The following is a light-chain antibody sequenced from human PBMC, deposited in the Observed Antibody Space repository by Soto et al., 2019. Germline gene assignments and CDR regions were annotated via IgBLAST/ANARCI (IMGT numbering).Light chain of an antibody. Sequence: EIVLTQSPATLSLSPGERATLSCRASQSASSYLAWYQQKPGQAPRLLIYDASNRATGIPARFSGSGSGKDFTLTISSLEPEDFAVYYCQQRSNWPPLTFGGGTKVDIK. V-gene: IGKV3-11*01. CDR2: DAS. CDR1: QSASSY. CDR3: QQRSNWPPLT. J-gene: IGKJ4*01.